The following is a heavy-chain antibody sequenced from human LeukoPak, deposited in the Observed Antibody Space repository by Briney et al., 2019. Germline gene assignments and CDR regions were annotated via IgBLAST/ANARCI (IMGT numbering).Heavy chain of an antibody. D-gene: IGHD2-2*01. CDR1: GFTFSSYS. J-gene: IGHJ5*02. CDR2: ISSSSSYI. CDR3: ASSRGGTSTSTWFDP. V-gene: IGHV3-21*04. Sequence: GGSLRLSCAASGFTFSSYSMNWVRQAPGKGLEWVSSISSSSSYIYYADSVKGRFTISRDNAKNSLYLQMNSLRAEDTALYYCASSRGGTSTSTWFDPWGQGTLVTVSS.